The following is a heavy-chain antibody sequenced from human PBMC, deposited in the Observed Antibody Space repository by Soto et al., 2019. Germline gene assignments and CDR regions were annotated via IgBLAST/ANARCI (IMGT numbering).Heavy chain of an antibody. Sequence: QVQLQQWGAGLLKPSETLSLTCAVYGGSFSGYYWSWIRQPPGKGLEWIGEINHSGSTYYNPSLKNRVTISVDRSKNQFSLKLSSVTAADTAVYYCARSYYDFWSGYPQYFDYWGQGTLVTVSS. D-gene: IGHD3-3*01. V-gene: IGHV4-34*01. CDR3: ARSYYDFWSGYPQYFDY. J-gene: IGHJ4*02. CDR1: GGSFSGYY. CDR2: INHSGST.